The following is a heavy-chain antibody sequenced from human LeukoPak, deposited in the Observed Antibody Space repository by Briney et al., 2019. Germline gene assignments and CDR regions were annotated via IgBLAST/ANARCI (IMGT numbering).Heavy chain of an antibody. CDR1: GGSISSYY. V-gene: IGHV4-59*01. D-gene: IGHD6-13*01. CDR3: ASLGYSIKPYYLVV. J-gene: IGHJ6*03. CDR2: IYYSGST. Sequence: SETLSLTCTVSGGSISSYYWSWIRQPPGKGLEWIGYIYYSGSTNYNPSLKSRVTISVDTSKNQFSLKLSSVTAADTAVYYCASLGYSIKPYYLVVWGKGTTVTVPS.